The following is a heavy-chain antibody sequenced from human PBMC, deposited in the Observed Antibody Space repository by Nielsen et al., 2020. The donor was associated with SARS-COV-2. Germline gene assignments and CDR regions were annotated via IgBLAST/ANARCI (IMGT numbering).Heavy chain of an antibody. V-gene: IGHV4-34*01. D-gene: IGHD4-17*01. CDR2: LLHSGFT. Sequence: SETLSLPCAISRGSLTEHDWNWIRQPPGRGLEWLGELLHSGFTNNNPSLTTRLIISSHKSKNQFSLRLRSVTAADTAIYYCARGRDTTTNSYLDVWGQGTTVTVSS. CDR1: RGSLTEHD. J-gene: IGHJ6*02. CDR3: ARGRDTTTNSYLDV.